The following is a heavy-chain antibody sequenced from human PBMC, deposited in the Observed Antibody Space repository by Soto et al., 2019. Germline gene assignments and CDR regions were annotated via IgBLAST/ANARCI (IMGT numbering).Heavy chain of an antibody. CDR2: IDPSDSYT. CDR1: GYSFTSYW. V-gene: IGHV5-10-1*01. D-gene: IGHD6-13*01. CDR3: ARHAAGRGNWFDP. J-gene: IGHJ5*02. Sequence: GESLKISCEGSGYSFTSYWISWVRQMPGKGLEWMGRIDPSDSYTNYSPSFQGHVTISADKSISTAYLQWSSLKASDTAMYYCARHAAGRGNWFDPWGQGTLVTVSS.